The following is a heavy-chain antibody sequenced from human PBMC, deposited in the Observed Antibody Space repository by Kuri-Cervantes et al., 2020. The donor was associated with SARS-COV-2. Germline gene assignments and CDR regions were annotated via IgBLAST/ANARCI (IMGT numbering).Heavy chain of an antibody. J-gene: IGHJ5*01. CDR1: GYTFTSYG. V-gene: IGHV1-18*01. D-gene: IGHD4-11*01. Sequence: ASVKVSCKASGYTFTSYGISWVRQAPGQGLEWMGWISAYNGNTNYAQKLQGRVTMTTDTSTSTAYMELRSLRSDDTAVYYCAIYSSMSYIPFTPLDSWGQGTPVTVSS. CDR3: AIYSSMSYIPFTPLDS. CDR2: ISAYNGNT.